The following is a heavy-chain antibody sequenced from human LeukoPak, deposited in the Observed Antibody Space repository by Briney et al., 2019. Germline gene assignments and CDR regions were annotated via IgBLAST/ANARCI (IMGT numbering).Heavy chain of an antibody. CDR3: ARDRIGRYYQMDV. CDR2: ISRSGSTP. V-gene: IGHV3-23*01. Sequence: PGGSLRLSCAGSGFSFSAYDLSWVRQAQGQGLEWVAAISRSGSTPYYTASVKGRFTVSRDNAKNTLDLQMNSLRAEDTAVYYCARDRIGRYYQMDVWGKGTTVTVSS. CDR1: GFSFSAYD. D-gene: IGHD3-10*01. J-gene: IGHJ6*04.